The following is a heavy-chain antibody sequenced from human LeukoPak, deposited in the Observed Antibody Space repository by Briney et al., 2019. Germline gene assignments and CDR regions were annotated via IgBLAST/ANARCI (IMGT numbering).Heavy chain of an antibody. J-gene: IGHJ6*02. CDR1: GFTFSDYY. Sequence: GGSLRLSCAASGFTFSDYYMSWIRHAPGKGLEWVSYISSCGSTVYYADSVKGRFTISRDNAKNSLYLQMNSLRAEDTAVYYCARDSSSWRYYYYYGMDVWGQGTTVTVSS. CDR2: ISSCGSTV. CDR3: ARDSSSWRYYYYYGMDV. V-gene: IGHV3-11*01. D-gene: IGHD6-13*01.